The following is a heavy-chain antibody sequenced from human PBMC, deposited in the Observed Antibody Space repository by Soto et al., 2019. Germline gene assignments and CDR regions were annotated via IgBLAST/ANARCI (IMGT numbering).Heavy chain of an antibody. CDR1: GGSISSESYF. Sequence: PSETLSLTCTVSGGSISSESYFWAWIRQPPGKGPEWIGTIYYTGDSYYNPSLKSRVTISVDTSKNQFFLKLSSVTAADTAVYYCARHYDILTGYYTPLEYWGQGTLVTVSS. CDR2: IYYTGDS. D-gene: IGHD3-9*01. V-gene: IGHV4-39*01. CDR3: ARHYDILTGYYTPLEY. J-gene: IGHJ4*02.